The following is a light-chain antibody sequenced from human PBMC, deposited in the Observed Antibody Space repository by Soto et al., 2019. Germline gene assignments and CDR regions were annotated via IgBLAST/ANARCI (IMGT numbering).Light chain of an antibody. CDR3: QQYNSYPWT. J-gene: IGKJ1*01. CDR2: ATS. V-gene: IGKV1-16*01. Sequence: DIQMTQSPPSLSASVGDRVTITCRASKGINNYLAWFQQQPETAPKPLIYATSTLHSGVPSRFTGSGSGTEFTLTITSLQPEDFVTYYCQQYNSYPWTFGQGTKVEVK. CDR1: KGINNY.